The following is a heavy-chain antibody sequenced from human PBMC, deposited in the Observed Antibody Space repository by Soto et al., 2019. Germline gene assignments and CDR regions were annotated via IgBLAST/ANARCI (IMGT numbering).Heavy chain of an antibody. CDR1: GLTFSNYA. Sequence: PGGSLRLSCAASGLTFSNYAMSWVRQAPGKGLEWVSTISGDGGSTYYADSVKGRFTISRDNSKYTLYLQMNSLRVEDTALFYCAKLVDYDYWGQGTLVTVPQ. CDR3: AKLVDYDY. CDR2: ISGDGGST. J-gene: IGHJ4*02. D-gene: IGHD1-26*01. V-gene: IGHV3-23*01.